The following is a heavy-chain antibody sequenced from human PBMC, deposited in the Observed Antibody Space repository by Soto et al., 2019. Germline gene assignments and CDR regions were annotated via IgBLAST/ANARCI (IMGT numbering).Heavy chain of an antibody. V-gene: IGHV3-74*01. CDR1: GFSFSSYW. D-gene: IGHD1-26*01. CDR2: LNTDGSST. J-gene: IGHJ4*02. Sequence: SGGSLRLSCVASGFSFSSYWMHWVRQAPGKGLVWVSRLNTDGSSTIYADSVKGRFTISRDNAKNTLYLQINSLRAEDTAVYYCASEALGALGYWGQGTPVTVSS. CDR3: ASEALGALGY.